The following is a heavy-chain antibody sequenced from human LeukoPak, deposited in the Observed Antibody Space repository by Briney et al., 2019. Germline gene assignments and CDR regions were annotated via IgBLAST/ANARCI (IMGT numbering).Heavy chain of an antibody. D-gene: IGHD3-22*01. CDR3: AKLYDSSGYYYFDY. CDR2: IYPDDSDA. CDR1: GYGFTNYW. J-gene: IGHJ4*02. V-gene: IGHV5-51*01. Sequence: GESLKISCWGSGYGFTNYWIGWVRPMPGKGLEWMGMIYPDDSDARYSPSFQGQVTISADKSISTAYLQWSSLKASDTAMYYCAKLYDSSGYYYFDYWGQGTLVTVSS.